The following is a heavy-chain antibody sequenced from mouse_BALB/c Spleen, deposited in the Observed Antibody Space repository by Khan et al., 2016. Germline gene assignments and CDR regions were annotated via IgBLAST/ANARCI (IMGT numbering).Heavy chain of an antibody. D-gene: IGHD2-3*01. CDR3: ARGGLYDASY. CDR2: IYPGDGDT. Sequence: QVQLKQSGAELARPGASVKLSCKASGYTFTNYWMQWVKQRPGQGLEWIGAIYPGDGDTRYTQKFKDKATLTADKSSSTAYMQLSSLASEDSAVYYCARGGLYDASYWGQGTLVTVSA. V-gene: IGHV1-87*01. CDR1: GYTFTNYW. J-gene: IGHJ3*01.